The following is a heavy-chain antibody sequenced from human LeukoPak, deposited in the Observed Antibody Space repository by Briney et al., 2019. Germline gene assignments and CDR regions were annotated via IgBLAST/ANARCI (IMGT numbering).Heavy chain of an antibody. CDR2: ISGDGGSA. Sequence: GGSLRLSCAASGFTFTKYAMSWVRQAPGKGLEWVSAISGDGGSAYYGDSVKGRFIISRDNSKNTLWLQMNSLRADDTAVYYCAKDYNNYFDPWGQGTLVTVSS. CDR1: GFTFTKYA. J-gene: IGHJ5*02. CDR3: AKDYNNYFDP. V-gene: IGHV3-23*01.